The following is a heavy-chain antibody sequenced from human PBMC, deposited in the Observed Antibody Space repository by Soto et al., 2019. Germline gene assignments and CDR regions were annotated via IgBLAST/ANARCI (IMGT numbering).Heavy chain of an antibody. J-gene: IGHJ4*02. CDR2: IYYSGST. CDR1: GGSISSYY. D-gene: IGHD6-13*01. CDR3: ARGVEYSSSWYEVENFDY. Sequence: PSETLSLTCTVSGGSISSYYWSWIRQPPGKGLEWIGYIYYSGSTNYNPSLKSRVTISVDTSKNQFSLKLSSVTAADTAVYYCARGVEYSSSWYEVENFDYWGQGTLVTVSS. V-gene: IGHV4-59*01.